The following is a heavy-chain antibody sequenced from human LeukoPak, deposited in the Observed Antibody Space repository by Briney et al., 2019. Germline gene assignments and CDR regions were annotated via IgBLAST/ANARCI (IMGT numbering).Heavy chain of an antibody. V-gene: IGHV1-18*01. J-gene: IGHJ4*02. CDR2: ISAYNGNT. CDR3: ARDHRVPYYYGSGSLFDY. CDR1: GYTFTTYP. Sequence: ASVKVSCKASGYTFTTYPINWVRQAPGQGLEWMGWISAYNGNTNYAQKLQGRVTMTTDTSTSTAYMELRSLRSDDTAVYYCARDHRVPYYYGSGSLFDYWGQGTLVTVSS. D-gene: IGHD3-10*01.